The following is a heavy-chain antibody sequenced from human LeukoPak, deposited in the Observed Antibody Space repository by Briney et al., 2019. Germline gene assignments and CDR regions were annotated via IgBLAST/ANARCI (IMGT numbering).Heavy chain of an antibody. CDR3: ARVVGGPDVGRDAFSV. V-gene: IGHV3-23*01. Sequence: GGSLRLSCVASESTLANCAVAWFRQAPGEGLQWVSSINGRGDITYYADSVRGRFTISRDNSKNTMFLQMNSLRAEDAAIYFCARVVGGPDVGRDAFSVWARGTLVTVSS. CDR2: INGRGDIT. D-gene: IGHD6-19*01. J-gene: IGHJ3*01. CDR1: ESTLANCA.